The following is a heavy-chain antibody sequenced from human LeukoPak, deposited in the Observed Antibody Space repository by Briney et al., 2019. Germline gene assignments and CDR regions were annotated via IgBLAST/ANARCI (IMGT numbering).Heavy chain of an antibody. Sequence: GGSLRLSCAASGFTFSSYWMSWVRQAPGKRLEWVANIKQDGSEKYYVDSVKGRFTISRDNAKNSLYLQMNSLRAEDTAVYYCARVSRVAYCGGDCFSPFDYWGQGTLVTVSS. V-gene: IGHV3-7*01. J-gene: IGHJ4*02. D-gene: IGHD2-21*02. CDR3: ARVSRVAYCGGDCFSPFDY. CDR1: GFTFSSYW. CDR2: IKQDGSEK.